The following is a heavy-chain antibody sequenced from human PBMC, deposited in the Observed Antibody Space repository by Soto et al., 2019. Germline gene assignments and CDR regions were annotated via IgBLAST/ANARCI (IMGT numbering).Heavy chain of an antibody. Sequence: QVQLVQSGAEVKKPGSSVKVSCKASGGTFSAYAISWVRQAPGQGLEWMGGIIPLFPTATYAQNFQDRVTITADQSTSTAYLELNAMRPEDTAVYYYARAILGSTTWYPHYWGQGTLVTVSS. D-gene: IGHD6-13*01. CDR1: GGTFSAYA. CDR3: ARAILGSTTWYPHY. V-gene: IGHV1-69*01. CDR2: IIPLFPTA. J-gene: IGHJ4*02.